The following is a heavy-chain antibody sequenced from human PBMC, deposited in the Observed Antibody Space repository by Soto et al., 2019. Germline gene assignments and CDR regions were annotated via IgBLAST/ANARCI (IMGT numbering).Heavy chain of an antibody. Sequence: LRLSCEASGFSFSTHTMHWVRQAPGKWLEWVELILYDGSNKYYSDSVKGRFTISRDNSKNTVYLLMNSLTAEDTAVYYCARDGGDTNGHPFNHWGQGIMVSVSA. CDR3: ARDGGDTNGHPFNH. D-gene: IGHD3-16*01. J-gene: IGHJ4*02. V-gene: IGHV3-30-3*01. CDR1: GFSFSTHT. CDR2: ILYDGSNK.